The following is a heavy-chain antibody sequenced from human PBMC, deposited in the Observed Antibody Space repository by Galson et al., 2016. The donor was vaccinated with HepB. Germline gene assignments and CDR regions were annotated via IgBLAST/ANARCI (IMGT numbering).Heavy chain of an antibody. CDR3: ARLVTSNSWYGWFDP. CDR2: ISSSSTYI. J-gene: IGHJ5*01. D-gene: IGHD6-13*01. CDR1: GFTFSSFH. V-gene: IGHV3-21*06. Sequence: SLRLSCAASGFTFSSFHMNWVRQAPGRGLEWVSSISSSSTYIEYADSVKGRFTISRDNAKNSLYLQMNSLRAEDTAVYYCARLVTSNSWYGWFDPWGQGTTVTVSS.